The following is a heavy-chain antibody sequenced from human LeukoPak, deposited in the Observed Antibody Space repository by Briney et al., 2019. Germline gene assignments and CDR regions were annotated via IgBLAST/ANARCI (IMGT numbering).Heavy chain of an antibody. J-gene: IGHJ4*02. CDR1: GGSIDSTNW. D-gene: IGHD3-16*02. CDR3: ARSHDHLWGNYPDY. Sequence: PSETLSLTCDVSGGSIDSTNWWNWVRQPPGKGLEWIGEIHHDGRINYNPSLKSRVTLSVDKSKNQFSLRLSSVTAADTAMYYCARSHDHLWGNYPDYWGQGTLVTVSS. V-gene: IGHV4/OR15-8*01. CDR2: IHHDGRI.